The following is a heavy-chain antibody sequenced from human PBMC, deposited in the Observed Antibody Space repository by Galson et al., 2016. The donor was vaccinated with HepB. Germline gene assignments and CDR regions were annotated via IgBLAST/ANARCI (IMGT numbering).Heavy chain of an antibody. CDR3: ARSKFYYYDGSGPWDY. CDR1: GFTFSNYW. J-gene: IGHJ4*02. CDR2: INSDGSST. V-gene: IGHV3-74*01. Sequence: SLRLSCAASGFTFSNYWMHWVRQGPGKGLVWVSRINSDGSSTNYANSVKGRFTISRNNAKNTLYLQTNSLRAEDTAVYYCARSKFYYYDGSGPWDYWGRGTLVTVSS. D-gene: IGHD3-22*01.